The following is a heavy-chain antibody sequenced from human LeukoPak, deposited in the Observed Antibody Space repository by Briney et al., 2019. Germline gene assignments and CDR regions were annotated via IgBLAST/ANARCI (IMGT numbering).Heavy chain of an antibody. V-gene: IGHV4-59*08. CDR1: GGSISSYY. CDR2: IYYSGST. Sequence: PSETLSLTCTVSGGSISSYYWSWIRQPPGKGLEWIGYIYYSGSTNYNPSLKSRVTISVDTSKNQFSLKLSSVTAADTAVYYCARAVVEMATNWGAFDIWSQGTMVTVSS. J-gene: IGHJ3*02. D-gene: IGHD5-24*01. CDR3: ARAVVEMATNWGAFDI.